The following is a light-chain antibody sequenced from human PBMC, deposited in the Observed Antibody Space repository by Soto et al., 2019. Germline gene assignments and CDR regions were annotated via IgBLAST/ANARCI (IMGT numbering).Light chain of an antibody. Sequence: EIVLTQSPATLSLSPGERATLTCRASQSISNFLAWYQQKPGQAPRLLIYGASTRAIGVPSRFSGSGSGTDFTLTISRLEPEDFAVYYCHQYDSWTFGQGTKVDIK. CDR2: GAS. V-gene: IGKV3-20*01. J-gene: IGKJ1*01. CDR1: QSISNF. CDR3: HQYDSWT.